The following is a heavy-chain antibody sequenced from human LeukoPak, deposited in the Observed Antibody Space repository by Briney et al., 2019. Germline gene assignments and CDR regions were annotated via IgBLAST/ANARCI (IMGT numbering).Heavy chain of an antibody. CDR2: INHSGST. J-gene: IGHJ6*03. CDR1: GGSFSGYY. Sequence: SKTLSLTCAVYGGSFSGYYWSWIRRPPGKGLEWIGEINHSGSTNYNPSLKSRVTISVDTSKNQFSLKLSSVTAADTAVYYCARTNSKKAYYYYYMDVWGKGTTVTVSS. CDR3: ARTNSKKAYYYYYMDV. V-gene: IGHV4-34*01. D-gene: IGHD4-11*01.